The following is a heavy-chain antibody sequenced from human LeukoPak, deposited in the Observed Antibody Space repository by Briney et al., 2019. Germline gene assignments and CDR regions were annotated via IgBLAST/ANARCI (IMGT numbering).Heavy chain of an antibody. CDR2: INPSGGST. J-gene: IGHJ6*02. V-gene: IGHV1-46*01. CDR3: ARDFPSGSYSHYYYYGMDV. CDR1: GYTFTSYY. D-gene: IGHD1-26*01. Sequence: ASVKVSCKASGYTFTSYYMHWVRQAPGQGLEWMGIINPSGGSTSYAQKFQGRVTMTRDTSTSTVYMELSSLRSEDTAVYYCARDFPSGSYSHYYYYGMDVWAKGPRSPSP.